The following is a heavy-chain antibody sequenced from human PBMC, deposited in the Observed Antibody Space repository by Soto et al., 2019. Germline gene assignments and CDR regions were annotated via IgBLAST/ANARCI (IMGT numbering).Heavy chain of an antibody. CDR2: INHSGST. Sequence: SSETLSLTCAVYGGSFSGYYWSWIRQPPGKGLEWIGEINHSGSTNYNPSLKSRVTISVDTSKNQFSLKLSSVTAADTAVYYCARMPPANWFDPWGQGTLVTVSS. CDR1: GGSFSGYY. D-gene: IGHD2-2*01. J-gene: IGHJ5*02. V-gene: IGHV4-34*01. CDR3: ARMPPANWFDP.